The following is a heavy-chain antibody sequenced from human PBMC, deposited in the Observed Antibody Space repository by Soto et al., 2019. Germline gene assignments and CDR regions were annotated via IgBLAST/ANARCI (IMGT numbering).Heavy chain of an antibody. D-gene: IGHD3-22*01. J-gene: IGHJ3*02. CDR1: GFTFSSYW. Sequence: EVQLVESGGGLVQPGGSLRLSCEASGFTFSSYWMSWVRQTPGKGLEWVANIKQDGSEKWYVDSVKGRFTTSRDNAKKSLYLQMNSLRVEDTAVYYCARGDYHDSSGPFSDAFDIWGQGTMVTVSS. V-gene: IGHV3-7*04. CDR3: ARGDYHDSSGPFSDAFDI. CDR2: IKQDGSEK.